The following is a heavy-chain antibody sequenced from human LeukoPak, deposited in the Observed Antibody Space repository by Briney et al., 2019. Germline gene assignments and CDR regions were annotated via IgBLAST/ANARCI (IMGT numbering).Heavy chain of an antibody. CDR3: AGGIQLWDPHY. Sequence: SETLSLTCTVSGDSISSTTYNWGWIRQPPGKGLEWIGSIYYTGITYYNPSLKSRVTMSIDTSENQFSLNLNSVTAADTAVYYCAGGIQLWDPHYWGQGTLVTVSS. V-gene: IGHV4-39*01. CDR1: GDSISSTTYN. J-gene: IGHJ4*02. CDR2: IYYTGIT. D-gene: IGHD5-18*01.